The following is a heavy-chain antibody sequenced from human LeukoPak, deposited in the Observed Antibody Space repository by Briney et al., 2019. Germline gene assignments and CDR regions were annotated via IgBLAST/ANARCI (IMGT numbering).Heavy chain of an antibody. D-gene: IGHD3-22*01. CDR1: GYTFTGYY. J-gene: IGHJ4*02. Sequence: ASVKVSCKASGYTFTGYYMHWVRQAPGQGLEWMGWINPNSGGTNYAQKFQGWVTMTRDTSISTAYMELSRLRSDDTAVYYCARAGVVGITMIVASFDYWGQGTLVTVSS. V-gene: IGHV1-2*04. CDR2: INPNSGGT. CDR3: ARAGVVGITMIVASFDY.